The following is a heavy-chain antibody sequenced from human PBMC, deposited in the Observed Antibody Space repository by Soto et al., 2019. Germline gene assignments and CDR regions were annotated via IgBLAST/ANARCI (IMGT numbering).Heavy chain of an antibody. Sequence: QVQLVQSGAEMKKPGSSVKVSCKASGGTFSSYAISWVRQAPGQGLEWMGGIIPIFGTANYAQKFQGRVTITADESTSTAYMELSSLRSEDTAVYYCASTPFTTVVTLYWYFDLWGRGTLVTVSS. D-gene: IGHD4-17*01. V-gene: IGHV1-69*01. CDR1: GGTFSSYA. J-gene: IGHJ2*01. CDR2: IIPIFGTA. CDR3: ASTPFTTVVTLYWYFDL.